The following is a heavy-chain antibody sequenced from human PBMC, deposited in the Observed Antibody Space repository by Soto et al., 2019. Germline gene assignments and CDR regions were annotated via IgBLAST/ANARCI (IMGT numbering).Heavy chain of an antibody. D-gene: IGHD3-22*01. J-gene: IGHJ4*02. CDR2: IHAGSGDT. V-gene: IGHV1-3*01. CDR1: GYTFSMYI. Sequence: QAQLVQSGAEVKKPGASVKVSCKASGYTFSMYIIHWVRQAPGQRLEWMGWIHAGSGDTKYSRKFQARVTISRDTFASTVYMQLSGLRSEDTAVYYCARSIPPFINDSNNPFDYWGQGALVTVSS. CDR3: ARSIPPFINDSNNPFDY.